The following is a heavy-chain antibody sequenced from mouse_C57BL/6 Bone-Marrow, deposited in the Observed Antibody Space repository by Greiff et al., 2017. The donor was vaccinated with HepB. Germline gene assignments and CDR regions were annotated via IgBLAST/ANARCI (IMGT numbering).Heavy chain of an antibody. Sequence: VQLQQSGPELVKPGASVKISCKASGYSFTDYNMNWVKQSNGKSLEWIGVINPNYGTTSYNQKFKGKATLTGDQSSSTAYMQLNSLTSEDSPVYYCAREYYYGSSKDCDYWGQVTTLTVSS. CDR1: GYSFTDYN. V-gene: IGHV1-39*01. J-gene: IGHJ2*01. CDR2: INPNYGTT. D-gene: IGHD1-1*01. CDR3: AREYYYGSSKDCDY.